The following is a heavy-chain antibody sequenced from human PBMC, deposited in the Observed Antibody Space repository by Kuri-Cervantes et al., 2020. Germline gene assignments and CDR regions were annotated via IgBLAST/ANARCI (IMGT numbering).Heavy chain of an antibody. V-gene: IGHV1-69*13. D-gene: IGHD6-13*01. CDR3: ASRDQAAEYLRYGMDV. Sequence: SVKVSCKASGYTFTSYAISWVRQAPGQGLEWMGGIIPIFGTANYAQKFQGRVTITADESTSTAYMELSSLRSEDTAVYYCASRDQAAEYLRYGMDVWGQGITVTVSS. J-gene: IGHJ6*02. CDR1: GYTFTSYA. CDR2: IIPIFGTA.